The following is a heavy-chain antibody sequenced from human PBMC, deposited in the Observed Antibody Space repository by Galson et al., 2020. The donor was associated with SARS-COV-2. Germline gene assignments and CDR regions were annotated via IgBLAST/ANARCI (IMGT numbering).Heavy chain of an antibody. J-gene: IGHJ4*02. D-gene: IGHD1-26*01. Sequence: ASETLSLTCAVSGGSITRGGHSWNWIRQRPGPGLEWLGFIQSSVATYDHPSLTGRLTMSVDTSKNPFFLSLSSVTAAVTAVYYCAGGDSSTSYYVNPYFDRWGQGTLVTVSS. CDR1: GGSITRGGHS. CDR2: IQSSVAT. CDR3: AGGDSSTSYYVNPYFDR. V-gene: IGHV4-31*11.